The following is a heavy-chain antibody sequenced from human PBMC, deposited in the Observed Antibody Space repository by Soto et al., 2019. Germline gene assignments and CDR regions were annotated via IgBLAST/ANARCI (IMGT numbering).Heavy chain of an antibody. J-gene: IGHJ3*02. CDR2: IKQDGTEK. CDR1: GFTFSRYW. D-gene: IGHD5-18*01. V-gene: IGHV3-7*01. CDR3: ARGDTPMITGMDSLDI. Sequence: SLRLSCAASGFTFSRYWMNWVRQAPGKGLEWVANIKQDGTEKNYVDSVKGRFTISRDNARNSLYLQMDSLRAEDTAVYFCARGDTPMITGMDSLDIWGQGTMVTVSS.